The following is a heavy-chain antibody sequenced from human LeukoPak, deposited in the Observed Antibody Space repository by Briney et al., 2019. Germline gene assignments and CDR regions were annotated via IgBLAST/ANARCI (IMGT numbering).Heavy chain of an antibody. CDR2: INPSGGTT. V-gene: IGHV1-46*01. CDR3: AKGWYSSRLGYFDY. J-gene: IGHJ4*02. CDR1: GYAFSAYY. Sequence: GASVKVSCKASGYAFSAYYMHWVRQAPGQGLEWMGIINPSGGTTSYAQKFQGRVTMTRDTSTSTVYMELSSLRSEDTAVYYCAKGWYSSRLGYFDYWGQGTLVTVSS. D-gene: IGHD6-13*01.